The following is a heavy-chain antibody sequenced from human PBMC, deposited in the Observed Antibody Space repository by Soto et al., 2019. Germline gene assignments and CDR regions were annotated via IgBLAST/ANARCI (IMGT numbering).Heavy chain of an antibody. Sequence: TGGSLRLSCAASGFTFSSYSMSWVRQAPGKGLEWVSSISSSSSYIYYADSVKGRFTISRDNAKNSLYLQMNSLRAEDTAVYYCARAAKSYSSSSGYYYYYGMDVWGQGTTVTVSS. CDR3: ARAAKSYSSSSGYYYYYGMDV. CDR1: GFTFSSYS. V-gene: IGHV3-21*01. D-gene: IGHD6-6*01. J-gene: IGHJ6*02. CDR2: ISSSSSYI.